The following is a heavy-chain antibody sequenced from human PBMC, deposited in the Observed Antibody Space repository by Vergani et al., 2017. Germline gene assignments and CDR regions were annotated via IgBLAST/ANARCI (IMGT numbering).Heavy chain of an antibody. CDR1: GYTFTSYY. J-gene: IGHJ4*02. CDR3: ARELGLMIRAMRPFDY. V-gene: IGHV1-46*01. Sequence: QVQLVQSGAEVKKPGASVKVSCKASGYTFTSYYMHWVRQAPGQGLEWMGIINPSGGSTSYAQKFQGRVTMTRDTSTSTVYMELSSLRSEDTAVYYCARELGLMIRAMRPFDYWGQGTLVTVSS. CDR2: INPSGGST. D-gene: IGHD3-10*01.